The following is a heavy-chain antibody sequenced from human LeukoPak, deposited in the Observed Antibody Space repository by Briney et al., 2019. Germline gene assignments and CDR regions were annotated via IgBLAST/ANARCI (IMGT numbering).Heavy chain of an antibody. Sequence: HSGGSLRLSCAASGFTFSSYAMSWVRQAPGKGLEWVSTVSGSGGSTYSADSVKGRFTISRDNSKNTLYLQMNSLRAEDTAIYHCAKGHCSSTSCLTSAEYFQHWGQGTLVTVSS. J-gene: IGHJ1*01. CDR1: GFTFSSYA. CDR3: AKGHCSSTSCLTSAEYFQH. V-gene: IGHV3-23*01. D-gene: IGHD2-2*01. CDR2: VSGSGGST.